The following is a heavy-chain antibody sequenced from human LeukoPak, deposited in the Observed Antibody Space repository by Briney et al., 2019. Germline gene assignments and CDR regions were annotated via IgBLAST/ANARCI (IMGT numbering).Heavy chain of an antibody. CDR1: GGSISSYY. Sequence: SETLSLIYAVSGGSISSYYWSWIRQPPGKGLGYIGYIYYSGSTNYNPSLKSRVTISVDTSKHQFSLKLSAVTAADTAVYYCARETSQKGAHYMDFWGKGTTVTISS. CDR3: ARETSQKGAHYMDF. CDR2: IYYSGST. J-gene: IGHJ6*03. D-gene: IGHD3-16*01. V-gene: IGHV4-59*01.